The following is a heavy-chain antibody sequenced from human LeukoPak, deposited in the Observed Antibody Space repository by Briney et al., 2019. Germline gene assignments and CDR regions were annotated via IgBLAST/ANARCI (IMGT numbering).Heavy chain of an antibody. D-gene: IGHD3-22*01. V-gene: IGHV3-74*01. Sequence: GGSLRLSCAAFGFTFSSYWMNWVRQAPGKGLVWVSRINSDGSSTSYADSVKGRFTISRDNAKNTLYLQMNSLRAEDTAVYYCARGEVYYYDSSGYYYYYDYMDVSGKGTTVTVSS. J-gene: IGHJ6*03. CDR3: ARGEVYYYDSSGYYYYYDYMDV. CDR1: GFTFSSYW. CDR2: INSDGSST.